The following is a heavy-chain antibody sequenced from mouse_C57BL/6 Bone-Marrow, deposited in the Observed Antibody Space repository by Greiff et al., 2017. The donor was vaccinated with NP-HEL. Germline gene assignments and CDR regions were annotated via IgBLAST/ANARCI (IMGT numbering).Heavy chain of an antibody. CDR1: GYAFSSSW. CDR3: ASLYDGDY. Sequence: VQLQQSGPELVKPGASVKISCKASGYAFSSSWLNWVKQRPGKGLEWIGRIYPGDGDTNYNGKFKGKATLTADKSSSTAYMQLSSLTSEDSAVYCCASLYDGDYWGQGTTLTVSS. D-gene: IGHD2-3*01. CDR2: IYPGDGDT. V-gene: IGHV1-82*01. J-gene: IGHJ2*01.